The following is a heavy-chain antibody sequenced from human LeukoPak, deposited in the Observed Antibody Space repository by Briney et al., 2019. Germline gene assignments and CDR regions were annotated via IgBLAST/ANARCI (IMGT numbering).Heavy chain of an antibody. CDR2: ISWNSGSI. D-gene: IGHD5-12*01. J-gene: IGHJ4*02. V-gene: IGHV3-9*01. CDR1: GFTFDDYA. Sequence: SLRLSCAASGFTFDDYAMHWVRQAPGKGLEWVSGISWNSGSIGYADSVKGRFTISRDNAKNSLYLQMNSLRAEDTALYYCAKAEGYSGYDFRYFDYWGQGTLVTVSS. CDR3: AKAEGYSGYDFRYFDY.